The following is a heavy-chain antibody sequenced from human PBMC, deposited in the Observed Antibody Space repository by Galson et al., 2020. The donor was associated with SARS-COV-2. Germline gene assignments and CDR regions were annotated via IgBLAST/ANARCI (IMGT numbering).Heavy chain of an antibody. CDR3: ARDRFEYYGSGSLQLHFDY. J-gene: IGHJ4*02. CDR2: IWYDGSNK. D-gene: IGHD3-10*01. V-gene: IGHV3-33*01. Sequence: GESLKISCAASGFTFSSYGMHWVRQAPGKGLEWVAVIWYDGSNKYYADSVKGRFTISRDNSKNTLYLQMNSLRAEDTAVYYCARDRFEYYGSGSLQLHFDYWGQGTLVTVSS. CDR1: GFTFSSYG.